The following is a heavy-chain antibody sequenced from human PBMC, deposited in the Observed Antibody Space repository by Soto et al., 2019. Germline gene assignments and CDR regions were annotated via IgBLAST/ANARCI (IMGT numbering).Heavy chain of an antibody. CDR2: IKTRADNYAT. J-gene: IGHJ6*01. CDR1: GFTFTGSE. V-gene: IGHV3-73*02. CDR3: FGLSPGGDYEVDNYYGMDV. Sequence: EVQLVESGGGLVQPGGSLKLSCAASGFTFTGSEMHWVRQASGKGLEWVGRIKTRADNYATAYGASVKGRFTISRDDSKNTAYLQMNGLKTDDTAVYYCFGLSPGGDYEVDNYYGMDVW. D-gene: IGHD2-21*02.